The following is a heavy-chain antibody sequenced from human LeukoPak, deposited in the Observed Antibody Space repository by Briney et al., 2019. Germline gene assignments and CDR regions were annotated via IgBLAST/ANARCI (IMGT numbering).Heavy chain of an antibody. D-gene: IGHD2-21*01. Sequence: PSETLSLTCTVSGGSISTYYWTWIRQPPGKGLEWIGYIYFSGSTNYSPSLKSRVTISVDTSKNQFSLKLTSVTAADTAVYYCARGGKGFPLGLRSEHWGQGTLVTVSS. CDR1: GGSISTYY. CDR3: ARGGKGFPLGLRSEH. CDR2: IYFSGST. J-gene: IGHJ4*02. V-gene: IGHV4-59*01.